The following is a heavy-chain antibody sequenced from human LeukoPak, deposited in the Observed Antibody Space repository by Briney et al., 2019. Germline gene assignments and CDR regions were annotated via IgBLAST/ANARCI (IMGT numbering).Heavy chain of an antibody. CDR1: GGSISSSSYY. V-gene: IGHV4-39*07. J-gene: IGHJ6*03. CDR3: ARESWIAARPGYYYYMDV. Sequence: SETLSLTCTVSGGSISSSSYYWGWIREPPGKGLEWIGSIYYSGSTYYNPSLKSRVTISVDTSKNQFSLKLSSVTAADTAVYYCARESWIAARPGYYYYMDVWGKGTTVTVSS. CDR2: IYYSGST. D-gene: IGHD6-6*01.